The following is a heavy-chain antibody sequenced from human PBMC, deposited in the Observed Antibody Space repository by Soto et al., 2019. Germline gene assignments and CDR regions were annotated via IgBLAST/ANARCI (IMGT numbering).Heavy chain of an antibody. J-gene: IGHJ6*02. CDR2: ISYDGSNK. Sequence: GGSLRLSCAASGFIFSKYGMHWVRQAPGKGLEWVAVISYDGSNKYYAESVKGRFIISRDKSENTLYLQMNSLRAEDTALYYCAKDLGSGKPYYYYAMDVWRQGTTVTVSS. CDR3: AKDLGSGKPYYYYAMDV. D-gene: IGHD3-10*01. V-gene: IGHV3-30*18. CDR1: GFIFSKYG.